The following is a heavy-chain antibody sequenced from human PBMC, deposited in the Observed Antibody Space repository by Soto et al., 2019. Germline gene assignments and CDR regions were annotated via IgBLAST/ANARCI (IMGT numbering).Heavy chain of an antibody. D-gene: IGHD3-22*01. Sequence: ASVKVPCEPSGVTYISYAIIWVRQAPGQGLEWMGGIIPIFGSANYAQKFQGRVTITADKSTSTAYMELSSLRSEDTAVYYCADDSSGYYYFDYWGQGTLVTVSS. CDR1: GVTYISYA. CDR2: IIPIFGSA. V-gene: IGHV1-69*06. CDR3: ADDSSGYYYFDY. J-gene: IGHJ4*02.